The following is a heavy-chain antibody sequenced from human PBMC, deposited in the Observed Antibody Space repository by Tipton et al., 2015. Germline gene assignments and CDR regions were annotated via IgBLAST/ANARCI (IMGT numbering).Heavy chain of an antibody. CDR3: AGLYAYFAY. CDR2: THYTGTT. D-gene: IGHD2/OR15-2a*01. J-gene: IGHJ4*02. V-gene: IGHV4-59*07. CDR1: GGSISSDY. Sequence: TLSLTCTVSGGSISSDYWSWIRQTPGKGLEWIAYTHYTGTTNYNPSLRSRVAISINTSKNQFSLRLTSVTAADTAVYYCAGLYAYFAYWGQGALVTVSS.